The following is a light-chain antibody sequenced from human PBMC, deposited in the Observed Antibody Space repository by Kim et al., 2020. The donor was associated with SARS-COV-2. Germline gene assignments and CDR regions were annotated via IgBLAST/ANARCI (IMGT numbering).Light chain of an antibody. CDR3: QSYDTSLSAYV. CDR2: RNT. J-gene: IGLJ1*01. Sequence: QSVLTQPPSVSGAPGQRVTISCTGSGSNIGAHYDVHWYQQLPGTAPKLLIYRNTNRPSGVPDRFSGSKSGTSASLAITGLQAEDEADYYCQSYDTSLSAYVFGTGTKVTVL. V-gene: IGLV1-40*01. CDR1: GSNIGAHYD.